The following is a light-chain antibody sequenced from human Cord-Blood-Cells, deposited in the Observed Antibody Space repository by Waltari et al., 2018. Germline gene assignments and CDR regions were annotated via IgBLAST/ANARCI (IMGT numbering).Light chain of an antibody. Sequence: EIVLTQSPGTLSLSPGERATLSWRASQSVSSSYLAWYQQKPGQAPRLLIYGASSRATGIPDRFSGSGSGTDCTLTISRLEPEDFAVYYCQQYGSLLTFGGGTKVEIK. CDR1: QSVSSSY. CDR2: GAS. CDR3: QQYGSLLT. J-gene: IGKJ4*01. V-gene: IGKV3-20*01.